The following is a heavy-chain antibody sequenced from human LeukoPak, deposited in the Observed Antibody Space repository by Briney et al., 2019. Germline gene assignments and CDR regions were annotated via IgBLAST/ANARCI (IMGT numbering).Heavy chain of an antibody. V-gene: IGHV3-48*01. CDR2: ITKSGSVT. Sequence: PGGSLRLSCAASGFSFSSYSMNWVRQAPGKGLEWLAYITKSGSVTFYADFVKGRFTISRDNAKKSLYLQMNSLRVEDTAVYYCVTQWELHPAFWGQGTLVTVSS. CDR1: GFSFSSYS. J-gene: IGHJ4*02. D-gene: IGHD1-26*01. CDR3: VTQWELHPAF.